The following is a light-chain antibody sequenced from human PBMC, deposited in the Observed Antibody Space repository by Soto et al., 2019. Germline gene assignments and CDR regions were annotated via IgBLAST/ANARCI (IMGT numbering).Light chain of an antibody. CDR2: AAS. V-gene: IGKV1-39*01. J-gene: IGKJ4*01. Sequence: DIQMTQSPSSLSASVGDRVTITCRASQSISSYLNWYQQKPGKAPKLMIFAASSLQSGVPSRFSGSGSGTDFTLTISSLQPEDFATYYCQQSYSTPPTFGGGTKGRSN. CDR3: QQSYSTPPT. CDR1: QSISSY.